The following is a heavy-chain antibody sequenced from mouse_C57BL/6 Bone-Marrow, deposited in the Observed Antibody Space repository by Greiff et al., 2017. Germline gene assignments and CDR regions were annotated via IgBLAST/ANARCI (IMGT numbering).Heavy chain of an antibody. CDR2: IDPSDSET. Sequence: QVQLKQPGAELVRPGSSVKLSCKASGYTFTSYWMHWVKQRPIQGLEWIGNIDPSDSETHYNQKFKDKATLTVDKSSSTAYMQLSSLTSEDSAVYYCARKGTAQALYAMDYWGQGTSVTVSS. V-gene: IGHV1-52*01. CDR3: ARKGTAQALYAMDY. CDR1: GYTFTSYW. D-gene: IGHD3-2*02. J-gene: IGHJ4*01.